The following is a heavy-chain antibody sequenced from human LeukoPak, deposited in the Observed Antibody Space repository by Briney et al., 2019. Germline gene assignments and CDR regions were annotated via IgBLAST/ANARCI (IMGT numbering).Heavy chain of an antibody. CDR2: ISSESDNT. J-gene: IGHJ4*01. V-gene: IGHV3-23*01. D-gene: IGHD3-3*01. CDR1: GFSFNKHA. Sequence: GGSLRLSCAASGFSFNKHAMSWVRRAPGKGLEWVSTISSESDNTHYADSVKGRFIIFRDNSRNTLYLHMNRLRAEDTAVYYCVRGQTLEWFSPDFWGHGTLVTVSS. CDR3: VRGQTLEWFSPDF.